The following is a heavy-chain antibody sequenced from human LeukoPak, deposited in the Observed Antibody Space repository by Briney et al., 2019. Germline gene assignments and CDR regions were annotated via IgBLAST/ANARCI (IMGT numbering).Heavy chain of an antibody. V-gene: IGHV4-34*01. Sequence: SETLSLTCAVYGGSFSGHYWSWIRQTPGKGLEWIGEINHSGSTNYNPSLKSRVTISVDKSKSQFSLNLSSVTAADTAVYYCARGGDELTAAAGTEAFDIWGQGTMVTVSS. CDR1: GGSFSGHY. CDR2: INHSGST. D-gene: IGHD6-13*01. J-gene: IGHJ3*02. CDR3: ARGGDELTAAAGTEAFDI.